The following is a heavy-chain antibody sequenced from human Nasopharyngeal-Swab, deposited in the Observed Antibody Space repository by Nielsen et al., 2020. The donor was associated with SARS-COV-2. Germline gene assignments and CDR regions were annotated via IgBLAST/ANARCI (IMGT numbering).Heavy chain of an antibody. V-gene: IGHV4-59*13. D-gene: IGHD6-13*01. J-gene: IGHJ3*02. CDR3: ARESPAAGTAFDI. Sequence: SETLSLTCTVSGGSIRSYYWSWIRQPPGKGLEWIGYIYYSGSTNYNPSLKSRVTISVDTSKNQFSLKLSSVTAADTAVYYCARESPAAGTAFDIWGQGTMVTVSS. CDR2: IYYSGST. CDR1: GGSIRSYY.